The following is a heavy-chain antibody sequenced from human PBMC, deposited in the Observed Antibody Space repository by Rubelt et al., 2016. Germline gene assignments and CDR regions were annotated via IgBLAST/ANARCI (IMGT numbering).Heavy chain of an antibody. V-gene: IGHV3-9*01. CDR1: GFSLEDYA. CDR2: ISWNSGTT. D-gene: IGHD3-22*01. CDR3: VKDMTSYDRSGFFMSLDY. Sequence: EVQLVESGGGLVEPGWSLRLSCAASGFSLEDYAMHWVRQAPGKGLEWVSGISWNSGTTNYLDSVKGRFTISRDNAKNSLYLEMNGLRPEDTALYYCVKDMTSYDRSGFFMSLDYWGQGAQVTVSS. J-gene: IGHJ4*02.